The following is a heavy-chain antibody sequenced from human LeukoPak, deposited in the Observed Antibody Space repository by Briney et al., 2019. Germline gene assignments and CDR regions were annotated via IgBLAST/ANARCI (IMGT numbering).Heavy chain of an antibody. J-gene: IGHJ4*02. CDR2: ISDSGAM. D-gene: IGHD5-12*01. Sequence: QSGGSLRLSCVASGFTFSTYSMKWVRQAPGKGLEWVSYISDSGAMYYADSVRGRFTISRENAQNSLFLQMNSLRAEDTAVYYCARDGGYSGYDADCWGQGTLVTVSS. CDR3: ARDGGYSGYDADC. CDR1: GFTFSTYS. V-gene: IGHV3-48*01.